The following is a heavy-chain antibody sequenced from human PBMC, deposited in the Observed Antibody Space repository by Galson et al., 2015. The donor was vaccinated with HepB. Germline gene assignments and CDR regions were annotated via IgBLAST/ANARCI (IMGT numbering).Heavy chain of an antibody. CDR2: IWYDGSNK. Sequence: SLRLSCAASGFTFSSYGMHWVRQAPGKGLEWVAVIWYDGSNKYYADSVRGRFTISRDNSKNTLYLQMNSLRAEDTAVYYCARSKDGKAPDDIWGQGTMVTVSS. J-gene: IGHJ3*02. CDR1: GFTFSSYG. D-gene: IGHD4-23*01. V-gene: IGHV3-33*08. CDR3: ARSKDGKAPDDI.